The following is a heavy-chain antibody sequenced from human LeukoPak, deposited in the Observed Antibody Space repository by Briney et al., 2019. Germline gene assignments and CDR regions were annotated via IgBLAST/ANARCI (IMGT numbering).Heavy chain of an antibody. CDR2: IYFSGST. Sequence: SETLSLTCTVSGGSINGYYWSRIRQPPGKGLEWIGYIYFSGSTDYNPSLKSRVTISVDTSKNQFFLKLTSVTAADTAVYYCARAEALRQNYGMDVWGQGTTVTVSS. J-gene: IGHJ6*02. V-gene: IGHV4-59*01. D-gene: IGHD1-14*01. CDR1: GGSINGYY. CDR3: ARAEALRQNYGMDV.